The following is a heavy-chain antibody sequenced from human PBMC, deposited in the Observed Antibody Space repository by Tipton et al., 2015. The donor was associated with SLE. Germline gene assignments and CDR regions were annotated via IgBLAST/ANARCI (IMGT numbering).Heavy chain of an antibody. D-gene: IGHD3-22*01. CDR3: ARELDSPSAL. CDR1: VYSISSISYY. Sequence: TLSLTCTVSVYSISSISYYWGWIRQPPGKGLEWIASFYYSGSTYYYNPSLKSRVTISVDTSKNQFSLKLSSVTAADTAVYYCARELDSPSALWGQGTLVTVSS. CDR2: FYYSGSTY. J-gene: IGHJ4*02. V-gene: IGHV4-39*07.